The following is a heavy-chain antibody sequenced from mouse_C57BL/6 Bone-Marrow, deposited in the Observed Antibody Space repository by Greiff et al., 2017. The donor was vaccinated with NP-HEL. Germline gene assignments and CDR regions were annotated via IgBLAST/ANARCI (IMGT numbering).Heavy chain of an antibody. CDR3: ARISGFFMDY. CDR1: GYAFSSSW. V-gene: IGHV1-82*01. CDR2: IYPGDGDT. J-gene: IGHJ4*01. Sequence: VQRVESGPELVKPGASVKISCKASGYAFSSSWMNWVKQRPGKGLEWIGRIYPGDGDTNYNGKFKGKATLTADKSSSTAYMQLSSLTSEDSAVYFCARISGFFMDYWGQGTSVTVSS.